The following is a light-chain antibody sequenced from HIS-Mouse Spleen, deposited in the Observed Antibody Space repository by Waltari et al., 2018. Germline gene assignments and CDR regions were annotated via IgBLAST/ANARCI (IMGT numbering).Light chain of an antibody. J-gene: IGLJ1*01. Sequence: SYELTQPPSVSVSPGQTARITCSGDALPKKYAYWYQQKSGQAPVLVVYDDSDRPSGIPERFSGSKSGNTATLTISRVEAGDEADYYCQVWDSSSDHPYVFGTGTKVTVL. CDR3: QVWDSSSDHPYV. V-gene: IGLV3-21*02. CDR1: ALPKKY. CDR2: DDS.